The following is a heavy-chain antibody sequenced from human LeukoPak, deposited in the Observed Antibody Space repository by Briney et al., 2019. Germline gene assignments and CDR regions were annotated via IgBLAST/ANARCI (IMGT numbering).Heavy chain of an antibody. Sequence: GGSLRLSCAASGFTFSSHAMSWVRQAPGKGLEWVSSIGGSGKNTFYADAVKGRFTISRDNSKDTLYLQMNSLRAEDTAVYYRAKDLETINPTMDWGQGTLVTVSS. J-gene: IGHJ4*02. D-gene: IGHD3-10*01. V-gene: IGHV3-23*01. CDR1: GFTFSSHA. CDR2: IGGSGKNT. CDR3: AKDLETINPTMD.